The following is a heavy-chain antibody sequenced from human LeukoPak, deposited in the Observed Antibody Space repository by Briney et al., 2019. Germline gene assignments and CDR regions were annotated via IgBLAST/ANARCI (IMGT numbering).Heavy chain of an antibody. CDR1: GFTFDDYA. CDR2: ISWNSGSI. D-gene: IGHD1-26*01. V-gene: IGHV3-9*01. CDR3: AKGQGELLYYYFDY. J-gene: IGHJ4*02. Sequence: GRSLRLSCAASGFTFDDYAMHWVRQAPGKGLEWVSGISWNSGSIGYADSVKGRFTISRDNAKNSLYLQMNSLRAEDTALYYCAKGQGELLYYYFDYWGQGTLVTVSS.